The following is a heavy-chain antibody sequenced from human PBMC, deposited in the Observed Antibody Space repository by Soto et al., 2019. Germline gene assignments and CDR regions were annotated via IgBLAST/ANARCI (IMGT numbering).Heavy chain of an antibody. CDR1: GYTFTSYA. CDR3: ARENSGYDAFDY. V-gene: IGHV1-3*01. D-gene: IGHD5-12*01. J-gene: IGHJ4*02. Sequence: ASVTVSCKASGYTFTSYAMHWVRQAPGQRLEWMGWINAGNGNTKYSQKFQGRVTITRDTSASTAYMELSSLRSEDTAVYYCARENSGYDAFDYWGQGTLVTAPQ. CDR2: INAGNGNT.